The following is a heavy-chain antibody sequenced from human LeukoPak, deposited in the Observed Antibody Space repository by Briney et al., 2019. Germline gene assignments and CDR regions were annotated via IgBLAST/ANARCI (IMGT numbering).Heavy chain of an antibody. V-gene: IGHV1-8*02. CDR2: MNPNSGNT. J-gene: IGHJ6*03. CDR3: ARQVAYYYYMDV. D-gene: IGHD2-15*01. CDR1: GYTFTSYA. Sequence: GASVKVSCKASGYTFTSYAMNWVRQAPGQGLEWMGWMNPNSGNTGYAQKFQGRVTMTRNTSISTAYMELSSLRSEDTAVYYCARQVAYYYYMDVWGKGTTVTISS.